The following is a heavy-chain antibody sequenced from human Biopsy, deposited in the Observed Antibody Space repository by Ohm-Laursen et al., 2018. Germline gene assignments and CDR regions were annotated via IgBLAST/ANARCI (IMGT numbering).Heavy chain of an antibody. J-gene: IGHJ1*01. Sequence: SETLSLTCTDSGGSFTGHYWTWIRQPPGKGLEWIGHISHTGYTSYKSSLKSRVTISLDTSRKHFSLRLTSLAAADTAVYYCARGSNEYGGLYFPHWGQGTLVTVSS. CDR1: GGSFTGHY. V-gene: IGHV4-59*11. D-gene: IGHD4-23*01. CDR2: ISHTGYT. CDR3: ARGSNEYGGLYFPH.